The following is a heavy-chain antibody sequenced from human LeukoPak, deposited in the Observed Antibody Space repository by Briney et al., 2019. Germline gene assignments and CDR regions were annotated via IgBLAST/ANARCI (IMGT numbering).Heavy chain of an antibody. CDR2: VSFDGNTK. CDR1: GFTFSSYA. V-gene: IGHV3-30-3*01. J-gene: IGHJ4*02. Sequence: PGGSLRLSCATSGFTFSSYAMHWVRQAPGKGLEWVAVVSFDGNTKDYADSVKGRFTISRDNAKNTLYLQMNSLRAEDTAVYYCARGASGYSYGWGQGTLVTVSS. D-gene: IGHD5-18*01. CDR3: ARGASGYSYG.